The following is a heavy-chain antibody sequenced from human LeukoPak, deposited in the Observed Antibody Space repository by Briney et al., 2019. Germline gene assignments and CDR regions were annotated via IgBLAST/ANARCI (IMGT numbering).Heavy chain of an antibody. J-gene: IGHJ4*02. CDR2: INHSGST. CDR3: ARGTTRSPPRV. Sequence: NPSETLSLTCAVSGGSFSGYYWSWIRQPPGKGLEWIGEINHSGSTNYNPSLKSRVTISVDTSKNQFSLELSSVTAADTAVYYCARGTTRSPPRVWGQGTLVTVSS. D-gene: IGHD4-17*01. CDR1: GGSFSGYY. V-gene: IGHV4-34*01.